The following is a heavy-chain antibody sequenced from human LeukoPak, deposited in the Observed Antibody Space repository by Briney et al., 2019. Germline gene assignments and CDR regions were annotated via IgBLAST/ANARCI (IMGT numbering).Heavy chain of an antibody. D-gene: IGHD3-9*01. CDR1: GFTFSSYA. J-gene: IGHJ4*02. Sequence: GGSLRLSCAASGFTFSSYAMHWVRQAPGKGLEWVAVISYDGSNKYYADSVKGRFTISRDNSKDTLYLQMNSLRAEDTAVYYCARDELLRYFDYWGQGTLVTVSS. CDR2: ISYDGSNK. CDR3: ARDELLRYFDY. V-gene: IGHV3-30*04.